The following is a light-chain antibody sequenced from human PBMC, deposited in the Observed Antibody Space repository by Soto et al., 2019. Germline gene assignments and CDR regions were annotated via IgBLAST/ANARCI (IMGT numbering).Light chain of an antibody. Sequence: TLSESPVARATLSSRASQSVSSSYLAWYQQKPGQAPRLLIYGASSRATGIPDRFSGSGSGTDFTLNISRLEPEDFAVYYCQQYGSSGTFGQGTKVDI. CDR2: GAS. J-gene: IGKJ1*01. CDR3: QQYGSSGT. V-gene: IGKV3-20*01. CDR1: QSVSSSY.